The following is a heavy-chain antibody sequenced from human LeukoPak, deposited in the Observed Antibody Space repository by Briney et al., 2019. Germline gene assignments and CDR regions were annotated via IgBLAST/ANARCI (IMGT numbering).Heavy chain of an antibody. D-gene: IGHD4-23*01. V-gene: IGHV1-69*05. J-gene: IGHJ4*02. Sequence: GASVKVSCKASGGTFSSYAISWVRQAPGQGLEWMGGIIPIFGTANYAQEFQGRVTMTRDTSTSTVYMDLSSLRSDDTAVYFCARGGRMTTVVTYYFDYWGQGTLVTVSS. CDR3: ARGGRMTTVVTYYFDY. CDR1: GGTFSSYA. CDR2: IIPIFGTA.